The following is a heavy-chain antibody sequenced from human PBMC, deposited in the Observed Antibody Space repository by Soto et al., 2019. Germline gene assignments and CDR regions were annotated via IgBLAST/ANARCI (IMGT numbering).Heavy chain of an antibody. Sequence: ASVKVSCKASGYTFTSYSMHWVRHAPGRRLEWMGWINAGNGNTKYSQKFQGRVTITRDTSASTAYMELSSLRSEDTAVYYCARSGQWLGDYYYYYMDVWGKGTTVTVSS. V-gene: IGHV1-3*01. D-gene: IGHD6-19*01. J-gene: IGHJ6*03. CDR3: ARSGQWLGDYYYYYMDV. CDR2: INAGNGNT. CDR1: GYTFTSYS.